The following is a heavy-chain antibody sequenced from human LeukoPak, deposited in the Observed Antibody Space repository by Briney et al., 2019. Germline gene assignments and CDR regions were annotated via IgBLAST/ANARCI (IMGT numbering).Heavy chain of an antibody. D-gene: IGHD2-2*01. CDR1: GGSISSSSYY. Sequence: KTSETLSLTCTVSGGSISSSSYYWGWIRQPPGKGLEWIGSIYYSGSTYYNPSLKSRVTISVDTSKNQFSLKLSSVTAADTAVYYCARHYRYCSSTSCSRGLEYLQHWGQGTLVTVSS. V-gene: IGHV4-39*01. CDR2: IYYSGST. J-gene: IGHJ1*01. CDR3: ARHYRYCSSTSCSRGLEYLQH.